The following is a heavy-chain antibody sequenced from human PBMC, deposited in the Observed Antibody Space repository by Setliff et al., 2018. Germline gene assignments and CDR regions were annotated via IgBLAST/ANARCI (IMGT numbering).Heavy chain of an antibody. Sequence: SETLSLTCTVSDGSSSSHYWSWIRQPPGKGLEWIGYIHFSGTTNYNPSLKSRVTLSLDTSKNQFSLELSSVTAADTAMYYCARENGYCSGGACYFMFDYWGQGTRGTVSS. D-gene: IGHD2-15*01. CDR2: IHFSGTT. CDR1: DGSSSSHY. V-gene: IGHV4-59*11. J-gene: IGHJ4*02. CDR3: ARENGYCSGGACYFMFDY.